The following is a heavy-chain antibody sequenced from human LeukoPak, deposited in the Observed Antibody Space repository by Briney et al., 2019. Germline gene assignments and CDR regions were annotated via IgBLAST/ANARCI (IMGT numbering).Heavy chain of an antibody. CDR3: AKDKDGRSSGWSDH. Sequence: GGSLRLSCAASGFTFSSYAMNWVRQAPGKGLEWVSTSSGSGDATYYADSVKGRFTISRDNSKNTLYLQMNSLRAEDTAVYYCAKDKDGRSSGWSDHWGQGTLVTVSS. CDR1: GFTFSSYA. CDR2: SSGSGDAT. J-gene: IGHJ5*02. V-gene: IGHV3-23*01. D-gene: IGHD6-19*01.